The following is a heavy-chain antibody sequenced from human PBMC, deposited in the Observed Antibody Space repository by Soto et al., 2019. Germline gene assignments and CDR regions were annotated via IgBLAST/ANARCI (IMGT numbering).Heavy chain of an antibody. Sequence: ETLSLTYTVSGGSISSSSYYWGWVRQAPGKGLEWVSYIGIGSSTTYYADSVKGRFTISRDNAKNSLYLQMNSLRAEDTAVYYCARDGSSGWYGGYYYGMDVWGQGTTVTVSS. CDR1: GGSISSSSYY. CDR3: ARDGSSGWYGGYYYGMDV. CDR2: IGIGSSTT. D-gene: IGHD6-19*01. J-gene: IGHJ6*02. V-gene: IGHV3-48*01.